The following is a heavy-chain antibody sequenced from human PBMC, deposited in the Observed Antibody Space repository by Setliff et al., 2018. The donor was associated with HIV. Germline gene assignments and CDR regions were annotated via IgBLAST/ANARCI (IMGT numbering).Heavy chain of an antibody. D-gene: IGHD3-10*01. J-gene: IGHJ4*02. V-gene: IGHV1-69*13. CDR2: IIPIFGTA. Sequence: ASVKVSCKASGVTFSSYASSWVRQAPGQGLEWMGGIIPIFGTANYAQKFQGRVTITADESTNTAYMEMSSLRAEDTAIYYCVKSTDFGSSEFDSWGQGTLVTVSS. CDR3: VKSTDFGSSEFDS. CDR1: GVTFSSYA.